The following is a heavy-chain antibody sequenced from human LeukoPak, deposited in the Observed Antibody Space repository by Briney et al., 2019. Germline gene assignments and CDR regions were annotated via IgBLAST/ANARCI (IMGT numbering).Heavy chain of an antibody. CDR3: ARVNQGAFDI. Sequence: GGSLRLSCAASGFTFSSYEMNWVRQDPGKGLEWVSYISSSGSTIYYADSVKGRFTISRDNAKNSLYLQMNSLRAEDTAVYYCARVNQGAFDIWGQGTMVTVSS. CDR2: ISSSGSTI. V-gene: IGHV3-48*03. J-gene: IGHJ3*02. CDR1: GFTFSSYE.